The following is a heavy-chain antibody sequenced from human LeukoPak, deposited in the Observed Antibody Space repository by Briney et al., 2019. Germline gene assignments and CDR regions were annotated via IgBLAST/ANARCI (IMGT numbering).Heavy chain of an antibody. V-gene: IGHV1-2*02. Sequence: ASVKVSCKASGYTFTGYYMHWVRQAPGQGLEWMGWINPNSGGTNYAQKFQGRVTMTRDTSISTAYMELSRLRSDDTAVYYCAGYLGNCSGGTCFSFYMDVWAKGTTVTVSS. CDR3: AGYLGNCSGGTCFSFYMDV. CDR2: INPNSGGT. J-gene: IGHJ6*03. CDR1: GYTFTGYY. D-gene: IGHD2-15*01.